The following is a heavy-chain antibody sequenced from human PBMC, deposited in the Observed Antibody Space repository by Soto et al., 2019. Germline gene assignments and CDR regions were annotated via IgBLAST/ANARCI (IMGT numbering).Heavy chain of an antibody. CDR2: IYHSGST. D-gene: IGHD3-22*01. V-gene: IGHV4-30-2*01. CDR3: ARAFRAVGYYYDSSGYSDHDAFDI. CDR1: GGSISSGGYS. Sequence: SETLSLTCAVSGGSISSGGYSWSWIRQPPGKGLEWIGYIYHSGSTYYNPSLKSRVTISVDRSKNQFSLKLSSVTAADTAVYYCARAFRAVGYYYDSSGYSDHDAFDIWGQGTMVT. J-gene: IGHJ3*02.